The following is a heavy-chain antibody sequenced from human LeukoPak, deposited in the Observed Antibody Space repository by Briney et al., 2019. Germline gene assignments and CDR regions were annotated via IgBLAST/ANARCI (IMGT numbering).Heavy chain of an antibody. V-gene: IGHV3-11*04. CDR3: ARELDLYNWNYGGGYYFDY. Sequence: GGSLRLSCAASGFTFSDYYTSWIRQAPGKGLEWVSYISSSGSTIYYADSVKGRFTISRDNAKNSLYLQMNSLRAEDTAVYYCARELDLYNWNYGGGYYFDYWGQGTLVTVSS. J-gene: IGHJ4*02. CDR2: ISSSGSTI. D-gene: IGHD1-7*01. CDR1: GFTFSDYY.